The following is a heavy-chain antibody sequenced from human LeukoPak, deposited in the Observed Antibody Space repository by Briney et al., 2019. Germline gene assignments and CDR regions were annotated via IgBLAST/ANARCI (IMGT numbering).Heavy chain of an antibody. CDR1: GFTFSSYW. D-gene: IGHD6-19*01. V-gene: IGHV3-74*01. CDR2: INTDGSIT. J-gene: IGHJ4*02. Sequence: GGSLRLSCAASGFTFSSYWMHWVRQAPGKGLVWVSRINTDGSITTYADSVKGRFTISRDNAKNTVYLQMSSLRAEGTAVYYCAIAVGGPYYFDYWGQGTLVAVSS. CDR3: AIAVGGPYYFDY.